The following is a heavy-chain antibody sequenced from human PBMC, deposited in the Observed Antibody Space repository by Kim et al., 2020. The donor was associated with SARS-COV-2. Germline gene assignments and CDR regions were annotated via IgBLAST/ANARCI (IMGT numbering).Heavy chain of an antibody. D-gene: IGHD3-10*01. CDR3: ARHGPTMVQGVPDPLNWFDP. CDR2: IYYSGST. J-gene: IGHJ5*02. Sequence: SETLSLTCTVSGGSISSSSYYWGWIRQPPGKGLEWIGSIYYSGSTYYNPSLKSRVTISVDTSKNQFSLKLSSVTAADTAVYYCARHGPTMVQGVPDPLNWFDPWGQGTLVTVSS. CDR1: GGSISSSSYY. V-gene: IGHV4-39*01.